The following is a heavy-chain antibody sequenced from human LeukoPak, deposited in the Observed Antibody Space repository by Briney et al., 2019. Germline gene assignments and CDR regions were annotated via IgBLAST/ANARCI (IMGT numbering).Heavy chain of an antibody. J-gene: IGHJ4*02. V-gene: IGHV1-46*01. Sequence: GASVKVSCKASGYTFSTYYMHWVRQAPGQGLEWVGVINPTGGTTTYAQKFQGRVTMTRDTSSSTVYMELSSLRIEDTAVYYCSRDLGGSHNDYWGQGTMVTVSS. CDR1: GYTFSTYY. D-gene: IGHD1-26*01. CDR3: SRDLGGSHNDY. CDR2: INPTGGTT.